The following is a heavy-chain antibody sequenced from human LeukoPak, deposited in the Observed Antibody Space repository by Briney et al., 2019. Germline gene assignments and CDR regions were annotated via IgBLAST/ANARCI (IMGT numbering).Heavy chain of an antibody. V-gene: IGHV3-30*18. D-gene: IGHD2-2*03. CDR3: AKESSEDMYGYCNY. Sequence: GRSLRLSCAASGCTFTSYGMRWVRQAPGKGLEWVAFISFGGSNKYYADSVKSRFTISRDYSKHTLYLQMTSLRSEDTAVYYCAKESSEDMYGYCNYWGEGTLVTVS. J-gene: IGHJ4*02. CDR1: GCTFTSYG. CDR2: ISFGGSNK.